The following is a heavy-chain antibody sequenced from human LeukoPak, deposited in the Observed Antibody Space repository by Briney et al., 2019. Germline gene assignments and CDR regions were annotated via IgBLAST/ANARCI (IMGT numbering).Heavy chain of an antibody. Sequence: PGGALRLSCVASLFALSSYLVSWVRPAPARGLECVANIKQDGSNIYYVECVKSRFTISRDNSTNSLYQQMNSLRAEDTAVYYWARDSHPRPEYSFGSGRYYSDYWGQGTLVTVSS. V-gene: IGHV3-7*01. CDR1: LFALSSYL. J-gene: IGHJ4*02. CDR3: ARDSHPRPEYSFGSGRYYSDY. CDR2: IKQDGSNI. D-gene: IGHD3-10*01.